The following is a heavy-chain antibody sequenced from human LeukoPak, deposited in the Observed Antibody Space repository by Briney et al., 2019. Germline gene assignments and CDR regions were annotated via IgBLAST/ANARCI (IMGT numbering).Heavy chain of an antibody. D-gene: IGHD3-3*01. J-gene: IGHJ3*02. CDR3: YFTDFWSGPLGPIGSRFDI. CDR1: GNTFTGHY. V-gene: IGHV1-2*02. CDR2: INLNNGGP. Sequence: GASVKVSCKASGNTFTGHYMHWVRQAPGQGLEWMGWINLNNGGPNYAQKFQGRVTMTRDTSISTAYMELSRLRSDDTAVYYCYFTDFWSGPLGPIGSRFDIWGQGTMVTVSS.